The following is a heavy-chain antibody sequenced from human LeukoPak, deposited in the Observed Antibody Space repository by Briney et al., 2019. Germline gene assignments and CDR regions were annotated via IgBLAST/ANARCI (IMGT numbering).Heavy chain of an antibody. D-gene: IGHD5-24*01. CDR2: ITPSGGT. CDR1: GYTFTSYA. Sequence: ASVKVSCTASGYTFTSYAIHWVRQAPGQGLEWMGWITPSGGTNYPQKFQGRVAITWDTSINTAYMYLSRLTSDDTAVYYCARDRYGDGFAHLDYWGQGALVTVSS. CDR3: ARDRYGDGFAHLDY. J-gene: IGHJ4*02. V-gene: IGHV1-2*02.